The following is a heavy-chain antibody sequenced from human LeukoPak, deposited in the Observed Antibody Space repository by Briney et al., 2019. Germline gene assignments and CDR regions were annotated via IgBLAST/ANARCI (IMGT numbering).Heavy chain of an antibody. CDR2: IYYSGST. Sequence: SETLSLTCTVSGGSISNSYWTWIRQPPGKGLQWIGYIYYSGSTSYNPSLKGRITISVDTSKNQFSLKLSSVTAADTAVYYCARGGSYPYYFDYWGQGTLVTVSS. V-gene: IGHV4-59*01. CDR1: GGSISNSY. D-gene: IGHD1-26*01. CDR3: ARGGSYPYYFDY. J-gene: IGHJ4*02.